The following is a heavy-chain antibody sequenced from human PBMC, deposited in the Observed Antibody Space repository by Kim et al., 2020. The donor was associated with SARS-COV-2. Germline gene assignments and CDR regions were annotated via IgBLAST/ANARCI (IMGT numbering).Heavy chain of an antibody. J-gene: IGHJ4*02. V-gene: IGHV1-24*01. CDR3: AADLQKYHFVSD. Sequence: ASVKVSCEVSGYTLNELSIHWVRQAPGKGLEWMGGFDPEDGETIYAQKFQGRVTMTEDTSTDTAYMELSSLRSEDSAVYYCAADLQKYHFVSDWGQGTLVTVSS. CDR2: FDPEDGET. D-gene: IGHD1-26*01. CDR1: GYTLNELS.